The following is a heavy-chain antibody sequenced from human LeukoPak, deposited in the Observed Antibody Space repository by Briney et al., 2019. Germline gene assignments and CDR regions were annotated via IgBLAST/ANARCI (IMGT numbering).Heavy chain of an antibody. V-gene: IGHV4-59*01. CDR1: GASISSYY. Sequence: PSETLSLTCTVSGASISSYYWSWIRQPPGKGLEWIGYIYYSGSTNYNPSLKSRVTISVDTSKNQFSLKLSSVTAADTAVYYCARHRLEYSSESPEYYFDYWGQGTLVTVSS. CDR3: ARHRLEYSSESPEYYFDY. CDR2: IYYSGST. J-gene: IGHJ4*02. D-gene: IGHD6-19*01.